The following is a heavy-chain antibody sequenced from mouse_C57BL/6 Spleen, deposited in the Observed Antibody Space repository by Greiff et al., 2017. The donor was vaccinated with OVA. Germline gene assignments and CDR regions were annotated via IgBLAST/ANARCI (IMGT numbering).Heavy chain of an antibody. D-gene: IGHD2-3*01. J-gene: IGHJ1*03. CDR3: AIGSDEGYYGYFDV. CDR2: FHPSDSDT. CDR1: GYTFTSYW. Sequence: VQLQQPGAELVKPGASVKVSCKASGYTFTSYWMHWVKQRPGQGLEWIGRFHPSDSDTNYNQKFKGKATLTVDKSSSTAYMQLSSLTSEDSAVYYGAIGSDEGYYGYFDVWGTGTTVTVSS. V-gene: IGHV1-74*01.